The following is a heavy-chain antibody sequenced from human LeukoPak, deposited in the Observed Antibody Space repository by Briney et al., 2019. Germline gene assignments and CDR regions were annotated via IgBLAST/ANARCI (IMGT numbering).Heavy chain of an antibody. V-gene: IGHV3-30*02. D-gene: IGHD4-11*01. CDR2: IRYDGSNK. Sequence: GGSLRLSCAASGFTFRSYGMHWVRQAPGKGLEWVAFIRYDGSNKNYADSVKGRFTISRDNSKNTLYLQMNSLRAEDTAVYYCARGYNNYGYVFDIWGQGTVVTVSS. J-gene: IGHJ3*02. CDR3: ARGYNNYGYVFDI. CDR1: GFTFRSYG.